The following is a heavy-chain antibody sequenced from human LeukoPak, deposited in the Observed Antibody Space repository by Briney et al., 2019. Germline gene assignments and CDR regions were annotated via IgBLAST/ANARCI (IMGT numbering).Heavy chain of an antibody. D-gene: IGHD6-13*01. Sequence: GASVKVSCKASGGTFSSYAISWVRQAPGQGLEWMGGIIPIFGTANYAQKFQGRVTITADESTSTAYMELSSLRSEDTAVYYCARVNSSSWSSGGVSSFDYWGQGTLVTVSS. CDR2: IIPIFGTA. CDR1: GGTFSSYA. CDR3: ARVNSSSWSSGGVSSFDY. V-gene: IGHV1-69*01. J-gene: IGHJ4*02.